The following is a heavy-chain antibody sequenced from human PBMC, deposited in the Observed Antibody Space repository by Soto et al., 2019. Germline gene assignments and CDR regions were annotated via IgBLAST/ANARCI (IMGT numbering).Heavy chain of an antibody. D-gene: IGHD3-3*01. J-gene: IGHJ5*02. CDR1: GFSLRTGGVG. CDR2: IYWNDDK. V-gene: IGHV2-5*01. Sequence: QITLRESGPTLVKPTQTLTLTCSFSGFSLRTGGVGVGWIRQTPGKALEWLAVIYWNDDKRYSPSLRSRLSISKDTSKNQVVLTLTKMDPVDTATYYCAHRGYAFWSDSESWFDPWGPGTLVTVSS. CDR3: AHRGYAFWSDSESWFDP.